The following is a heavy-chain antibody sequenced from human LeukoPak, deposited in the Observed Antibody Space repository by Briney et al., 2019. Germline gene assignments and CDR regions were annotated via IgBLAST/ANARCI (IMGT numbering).Heavy chain of an antibody. V-gene: IGHV4-30-4*08. Sequence: SETLSLTCTVSGVDIIRSNYYWSWIRQPPGKGLEWIGYIYYSGSTYYNPSLKSRVTISVDTSKNQFSLKLSSVTAADTAVYYCARVGIYGDHEDYWGQGTLVTVSS. J-gene: IGHJ4*02. D-gene: IGHD4-17*01. CDR1: GVDIIRSNYY. CDR3: ARVGIYGDHEDY. CDR2: IYYSGST.